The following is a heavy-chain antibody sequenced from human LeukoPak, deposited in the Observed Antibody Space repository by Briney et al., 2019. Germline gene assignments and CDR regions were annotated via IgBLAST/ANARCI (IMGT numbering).Heavy chain of an antibody. J-gene: IGHJ4*02. CDR3: VRRSPDWMEWFFDH. CDR2: VYYSGRP. CDR1: GGPISSYY. V-gene: IGHV4-59*08. Sequence: SETLSLTCTVSGGPISSYYWSWIRQPPGKGLEWIGNVYYSGRPNNNPSLRSRVTISVDRSKNQFSLKLSSVTAADTAVYYCVRRSPDWMEWFFDHWGQGTLVIVSS. D-gene: IGHD3-3*01.